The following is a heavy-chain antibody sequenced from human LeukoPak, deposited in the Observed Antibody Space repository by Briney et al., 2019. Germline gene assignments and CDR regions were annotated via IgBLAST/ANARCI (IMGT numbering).Heavy chain of an antibody. D-gene: IGHD6-13*01. J-gene: IGHJ5*02. CDR1: GGSISRYY. CDR2: IYYSGST. V-gene: IGHV4-59*01. CDR3: ARAGISSSWYGWFDP. Sequence: SETLSLTCTVSGGSISRYYWSWIRQPPGKGLEWIGYIYYSGSTNYNPSLKSRVTISVDTSKNQFSLKLSSVTAADTAVYYCARAGISSSWYGWFDPWGQGTLVTVSS.